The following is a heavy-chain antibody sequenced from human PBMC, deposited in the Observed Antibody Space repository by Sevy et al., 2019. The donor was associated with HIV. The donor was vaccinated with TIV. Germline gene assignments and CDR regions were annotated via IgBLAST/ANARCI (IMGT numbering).Heavy chain of an antibody. CDR2: IKEDGSER. CDR3: ARHCSGGSCYSLLPHYYYGMDV. Sequence: GGSLRLSCVASGFTFSSYWMHWVRQAPGKGLEWVANIKEDGSERNYLDSVKGRFTISRDNAKESLYLQINSLRAEDTAVYYCARHCSGGSCYSLLPHYYYGMDVWGQGTTVTVSS. J-gene: IGHJ6*02. D-gene: IGHD2-15*01. CDR1: GFTFSSYW. V-gene: IGHV3-7*01.